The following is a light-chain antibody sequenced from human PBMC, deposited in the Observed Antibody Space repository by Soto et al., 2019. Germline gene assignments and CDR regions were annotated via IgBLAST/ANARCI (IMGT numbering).Light chain of an antibody. CDR3: HSRA. CDR1: QTISRW. CDR2: DAS. Sequence: DVQLTQTHSTLSASVGDEVTITCRASQTISRWLAWYQQKPGRAPKLLIYDASTLESGVPSRFSGSGSETEFTLTISRLQPDDFATYFCHSRAFGQGTRLAIK. J-gene: IGKJ5*01. V-gene: IGKV1-5*01.